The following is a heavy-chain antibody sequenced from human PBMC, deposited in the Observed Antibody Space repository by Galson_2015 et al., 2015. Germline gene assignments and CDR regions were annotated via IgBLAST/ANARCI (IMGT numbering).Heavy chain of an antibody. J-gene: IGHJ3*02. CDR1: GFTFSSYS. Sequence: SLRLSCAASGFTFSSYSMNWVRQAPGKGLEWVSSISSSSSYIYYADSVKGRFTISRDNAKNSLYLQMNSLRAEDTAVYYCARAGLPVVPYIQDAFDIWGQGTMVTVSS. CDR2: ISSSSSYI. D-gene: IGHD4-23*01. V-gene: IGHV3-21*01. CDR3: ARAGLPVVPYIQDAFDI.